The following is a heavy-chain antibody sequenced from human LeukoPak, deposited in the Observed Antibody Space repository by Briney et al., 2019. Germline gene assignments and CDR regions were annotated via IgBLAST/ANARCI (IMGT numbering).Heavy chain of an antibody. V-gene: IGHV1-2*02. CDR1: GYTFTSYN. CDR3: ARWLPTNYFDY. D-gene: IGHD5-12*01. CDR2: INPNNDDT. Sequence: GASVKVSCKASGYTFTSYNMHWVRQAPGQGLEWMGWINPNNDDTNSAPKFQGRVSMTWDTSISTAYMQLNTLTSDDTAVYYCARWLPTNYFDYWGQGTLVTVSS. J-gene: IGHJ4*02.